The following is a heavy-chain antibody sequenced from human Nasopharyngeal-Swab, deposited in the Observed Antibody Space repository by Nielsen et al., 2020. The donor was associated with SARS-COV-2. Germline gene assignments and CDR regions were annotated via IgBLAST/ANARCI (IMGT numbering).Heavy chain of an antibody. CDR3: ARSSITMIVVVTHFDY. J-gene: IGHJ4*02. D-gene: IGHD3-22*01. CDR2: IYYSGST. V-gene: IGHV4-31*03. CDR1: GGSISSGGYY. Sequence: TLTLTCTVSGGSISSGGYYWSRNRQHPGKGLEWIGYIYYSGSTYYNPSLKSRVTISVDTSKNQFSLKLSSVTAADTAVYYCARSSITMIVVVTHFDYWGQGTLVTVSS.